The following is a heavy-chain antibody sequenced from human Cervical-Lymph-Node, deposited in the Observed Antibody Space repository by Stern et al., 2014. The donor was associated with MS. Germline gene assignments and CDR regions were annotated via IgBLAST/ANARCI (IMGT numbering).Heavy chain of an antibody. J-gene: IGHJ4*02. CDR1: GGSISSGGYY. Sequence: LQLQESGPGLVKPSQTLSLTCTVSGGSISSGGYYWSWIRQHPGKGLEWIGYIYYSGITYYNPSLKSRVTISVDTSKNQFSLKLSSVTAADTAVYYCARVDSSSWDFDYWGQGTLVTVSS. CDR2: IYYSGIT. D-gene: IGHD6-13*01. V-gene: IGHV4-31*03. CDR3: ARVDSSSWDFDY.